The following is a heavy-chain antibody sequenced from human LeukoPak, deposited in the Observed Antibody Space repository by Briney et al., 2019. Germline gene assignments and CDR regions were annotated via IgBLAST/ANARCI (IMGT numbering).Heavy chain of an antibody. CDR3: AGGLGNQWCSGGSCYSPYYYYGMDV. Sequence: SETLSLTCAVYGGSFSGYYWSWIRQPPGKGLEWIGEINHSGSTNYNPSLKSRVTISVDTSKNQFSLKLSSVTAADTAVYYCAGGLGNQWCSGGSCYSPYYYYGMDVWGQGTTVTVSS. V-gene: IGHV4-34*01. D-gene: IGHD2-15*01. CDR2: INHSGST. J-gene: IGHJ6*02. CDR1: GGSFSGYY.